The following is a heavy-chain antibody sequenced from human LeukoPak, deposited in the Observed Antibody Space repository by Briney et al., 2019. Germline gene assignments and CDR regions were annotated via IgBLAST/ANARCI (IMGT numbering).Heavy chain of an antibody. J-gene: IGHJ3*02. CDR2: ISSSSSYI. CDR3: ARLRPLAAGDAFDI. D-gene: IGHD6-13*01. CDR1: GFTFSSYS. V-gene: IGHV3-21*01. Sequence: GGSLRLSCAASGFTFSSYSMNWVREASGKGLEWVSSISSSSSYIYYADSVKGRFTISRDNAKNSLYLQMNSLRAEDTAVYYCARLRPLAAGDAFDIWGQGTLVTVSS.